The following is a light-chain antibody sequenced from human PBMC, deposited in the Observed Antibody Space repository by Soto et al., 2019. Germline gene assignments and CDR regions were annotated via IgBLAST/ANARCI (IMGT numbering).Light chain of an antibody. CDR1: QSVSSY. J-gene: IGKJ1*01. V-gene: IGKV3-11*01. CDR2: DAS. Sequence: EIVLTQSPATLSLSPGERATLSCRASQSVSSYLAWYQQKPGQAPRLLIYDASNRATGIPARFSGSGSGTEFTLPISSLEPEDVAVYYCQQRSNWTPWTFGQGTKVEIK. CDR3: QQRSNWTPWT.